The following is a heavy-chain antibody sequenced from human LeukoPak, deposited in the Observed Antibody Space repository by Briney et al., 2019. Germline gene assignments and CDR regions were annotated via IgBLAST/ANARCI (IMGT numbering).Heavy chain of an antibody. D-gene: IGHD4-17*01. Sequence: SETLSLTCTGSGGSINDDYWTWIRQAPGKGLEWLGYISNSGTTDYNPSLKSRVTMSVDTSKNEFSLKVTSVTAADTAMYYCARVVRGAVTSNCFDPWGQGTLVTVSS. V-gene: IGHV4-59*01. CDR2: ISNSGTT. CDR3: ARVVRGAVTSNCFDP. J-gene: IGHJ5*02. CDR1: GGSINDDY.